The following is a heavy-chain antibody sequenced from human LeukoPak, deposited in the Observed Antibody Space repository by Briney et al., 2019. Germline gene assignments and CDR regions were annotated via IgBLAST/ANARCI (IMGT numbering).Heavy chain of an antibody. D-gene: IGHD2-2*01. CDR1: GGTFSSYA. Sequence: ASVKVPCKASGGTFSSYAISWVRQAPGQGLEWMGRIIPILGIANYAQKFQGRVTITADKSTSTAYMELSSLRSEDTAVYYCARELVPAAPLDYWGQGTLVTVSS. J-gene: IGHJ4*02. CDR2: IIPILGIA. V-gene: IGHV1-69*04. CDR3: ARELVPAAPLDY.